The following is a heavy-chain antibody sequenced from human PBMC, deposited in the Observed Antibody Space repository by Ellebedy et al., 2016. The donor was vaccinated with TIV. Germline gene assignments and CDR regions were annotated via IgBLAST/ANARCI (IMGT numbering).Heavy chain of an antibody. CDR3: ARGVDYYDSSGPRY. D-gene: IGHD3-22*01. CDR2: ISSSSSYI. CDR1: GFTFSSYS. Sequence: GESLKISXAASGFTFSSYSMNWVRQAPGKGLEWVSSISSSSSYIYYADSVKGRFTISRDNAKNSLYLQMNSLRAEDTAVYYCARGVDYYDSSGPRYWGQGTLVTVSS. J-gene: IGHJ4*02. V-gene: IGHV3-21*01.